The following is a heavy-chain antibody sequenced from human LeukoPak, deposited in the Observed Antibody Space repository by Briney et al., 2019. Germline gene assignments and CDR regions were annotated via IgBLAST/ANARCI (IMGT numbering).Heavy chain of an antibody. CDR2: ISAYNGNT. CDR1: GGTFSSYA. J-gene: IGHJ4*02. Sequence: ASVKVSCKASGGTFSSYAISWVRQAPGQGLEWMGWISAYNGNTNYAQKLQGRVTMTTDTSTSTAYMELRSLRSDDTAVYYCARDQSRDYYDSSGGFDYWGQGTLVTVSS. D-gene: IGHD3-22*01. V-gene: IGHV1-18*01. CDR3: ARDQSRDYYDSSGGFDY.